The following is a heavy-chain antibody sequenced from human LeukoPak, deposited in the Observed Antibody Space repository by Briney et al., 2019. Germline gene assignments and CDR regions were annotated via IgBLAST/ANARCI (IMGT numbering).Heavy chain of an antibody. CDR3: AKDLDSRVDSAVVDY. Sequence: SGGSLRLSCAASGFTFSSYVMHWVRQAPGKGLEYVSAISSNGGSTYYANSVKGRFTISRDNSKNTVYLQMNSLRAEDTAVYYCAKDLDSRVDSAVVDYWGQGALVTVSS. CDR1: GFTFSSYV. CDR2: ISSNGGST. J-gene: IGHJ4*02. D-gene: IGHD5-18*01. V-gene: IGHV3-64*01.